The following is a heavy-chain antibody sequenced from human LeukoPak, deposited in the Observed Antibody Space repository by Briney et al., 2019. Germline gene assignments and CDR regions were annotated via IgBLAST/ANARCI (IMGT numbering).Heavy chain of an antibody. D-gene: IGHD1-26*01. CDR1: GFTFSSYG. Sequence: GGSLRLSCAASGFTFSSYGMHWVRQAPGKGLEWVAVISYDETNKYYADSVKGRFTISRDNSKNTLYLQMNSLRAEDTAVYHCAKGYSMYRGSVPFDYWGQGTLVTVSS. CDR2: ISYDETNK. V-gene: IGHV3-30*18. J-gene: IGHJ4*02. CDR3: AKGYSMYRGSVPFDY.